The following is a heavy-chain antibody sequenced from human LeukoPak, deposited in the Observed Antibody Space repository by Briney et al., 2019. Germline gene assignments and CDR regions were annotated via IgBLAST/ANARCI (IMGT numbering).Heavy chain of an antibody. CDR1: GFTFSSYG. J-gene: IGHJ3*02. V-gene: IGHV3-33*01. CDR3: ARGGSYSRAFDI. D-gene: IGHD1-26*01. CDR2: IWYDGSNK. Sequence: PGGSLRLSCAASGFTFSSYGMHCVRQAPGKGLEWVAVIWYDGSNKYYADSVKGRFTISRDNSKNTLYLQMNSLRAEDTAVYYCARGGSYSRAFDIWGQGTMFTVSS.